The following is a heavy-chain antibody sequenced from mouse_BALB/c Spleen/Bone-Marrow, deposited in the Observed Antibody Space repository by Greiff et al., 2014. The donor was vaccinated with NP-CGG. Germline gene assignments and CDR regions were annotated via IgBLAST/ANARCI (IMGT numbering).Heavy chain of an antibody. D-gene: IGHD3-3*01. CDR1: GYTFTSYY. CDR3: IRSAGTGFAY. Sequence: LQESGTELVKPGASVKLSCKASGYTFTSYYMFWVKQRPGQGLEWIGEINPSNGGTVFNEKFKSKVTLTVDKSSSTAYMQLSGLTSEDSAVYYCIRSAGTGFAYWGQGTLVTVS. V-gene: IGHV1-53*01. J-gene: IGHJ3*01. CDR2: INPSNGGT.